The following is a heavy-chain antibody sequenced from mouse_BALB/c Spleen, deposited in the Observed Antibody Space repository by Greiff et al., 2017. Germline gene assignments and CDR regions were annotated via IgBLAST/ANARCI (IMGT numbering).Heavy chain of an antibody. CDR1: GFTFSSYA. V-gene: IGHV5-6-5*01. CDR2: ISSGGST. Sequence: EVKLMESGGGLVKPGGSLKLSCAASGFTFSSYAMSWVRQTPEKRLEWVASISSGGSTYYPDSVKGRFTISRDNARNILYLQMSSLRSEDTAMYYCTIYGNYVLSYWYFDVWGAGTTVTVSS. J-gene: IGHJ1*01. CDR3: TIYGNYVLSYWYFDV. D-gene: IGHD2-1*01.